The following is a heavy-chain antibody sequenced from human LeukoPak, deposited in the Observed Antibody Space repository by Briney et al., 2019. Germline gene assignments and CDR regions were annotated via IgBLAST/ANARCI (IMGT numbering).Heavy chain of an antibody. J-gene: IGHJ4*02. V-gene: IGHV4-59*01. Sequence: PSETLSLTCTVSGGSISSYYWSWIRQPPGKGLEWIGYIYYSGSTNCNPSLKSRVTISVDTSKNQFSLKLSSVTAADTAVYYCARGGARYYDILTGYYTEPFDYWGQGTLVTVSS. CDR2: IYYSGST. CDR1: GGSISSYY. D-gene: IGHD3-9*01. CDR3: ARGGARYYDILTGYYTEPFDY.